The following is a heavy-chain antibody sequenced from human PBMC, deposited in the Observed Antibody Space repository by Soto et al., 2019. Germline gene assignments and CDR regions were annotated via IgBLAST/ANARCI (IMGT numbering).Heavy chain of an antibody. J-gene: IGHJ4*02. CDR2: INHSGST. V-gene: IGHV4-39*07. CDR3: ARDKITGLFDY. D-gene: IGHD2-8*02. CDR1: CGSISSLEYY. Sequence: PSQTLSLTCTVSCGSISSLEYYCILVRQPSGKGLEWIGEINHSGSTNYNPSLKSRVTISVDTSKNQFSLKLTSVTAADTAVYYCARDKITGLFDYWGQGTLVTVSS.